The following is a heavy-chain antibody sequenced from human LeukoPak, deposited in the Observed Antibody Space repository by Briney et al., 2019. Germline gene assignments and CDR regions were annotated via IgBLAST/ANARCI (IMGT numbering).Heavy chain of an antibody. J-gene: IGHJ4*02. CDR1: GFTFISYS. D-gene: IGHD5-12*01. CDR2: ISSSSSYI. Sequence: GGSLRFSCAASGFTFISYSMNWVRQAPGKGLEWVSSISSSSSYIYYADSVKGRFTISRDNAKNSLYLQMNSLRAEDTAVYYCARDQVYSGYDFFDYWGQGTLVTVSS. V-gene: IGHV3-21*01. CDR3: ARDQVYSGYDFFDY.